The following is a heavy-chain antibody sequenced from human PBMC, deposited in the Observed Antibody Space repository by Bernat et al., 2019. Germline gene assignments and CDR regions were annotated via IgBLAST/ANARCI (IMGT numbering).Heavy chain of an antibody. J-gene: IGHJ4*02. V-gene: IGHV3-23*04. CDR3: AKKLLASAYSFYFDS. CDR1: GFTFSNFG. CDR2: IRGTDDST. D-gene: IGHD6-25*01. Sequence: VQLVESGGGVVQPGRSLRLSCAASGFTFSNFGMSWVRQAPGKGLEWVSAIRGTDDSTYYADSVRGRFTISRDNSKSTLYLQMNSLRAEDTALYYCAKKLLASAYSFYFDSWGRGTLVTVSS.